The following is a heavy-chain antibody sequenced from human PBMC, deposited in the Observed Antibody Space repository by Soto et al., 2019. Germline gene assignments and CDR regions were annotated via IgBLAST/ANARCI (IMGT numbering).Heavy chain of an antibody. D-gene: IGHD3-3*01. V-gene: IGHV3-7*03. CDR2: IKQDGSEK. J-gene: IGHJ4*02. CDR1: GFTFSSYW. CDR3: ARVDDFWSGYPTDYFDY. Sequence: EVQLVESGGGLVQPGGSLRLSCAASGFTFSSYWMSWVRQAPGKGLEWVANIKQDGSEKYYVDSVKGRFTISRDNAKNSLYLQMNSLRAEDTAVYYCARVDDFWSGYPTDYFDYWGQGTLFTVSS.